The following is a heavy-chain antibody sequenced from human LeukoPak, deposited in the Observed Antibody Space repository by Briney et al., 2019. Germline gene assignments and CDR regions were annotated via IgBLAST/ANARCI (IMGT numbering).Heavy chain of an antibody. J-gene: IGHJ3*02. CDR1: GGSISRYY. Sequence: KPSETLSLTCTVSGGSISRYYWSWIRQPPGKALEGIVYIYYSGSTNYNPSLKSRVHISVDTPRNQFSRKLSSVTAADPAVDYCGRSLQYVFDIWGQGTMVTVSS. D-gene: IGHD4-11*01. CDR2: IYYSGST. V-gene: IGHV4-59*12. CDR3: GRSLQYVFDI.